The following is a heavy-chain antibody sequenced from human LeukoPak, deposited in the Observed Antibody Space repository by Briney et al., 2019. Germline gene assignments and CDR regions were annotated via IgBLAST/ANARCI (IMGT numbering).Heavy chain of an antibody. D-gene: IGHD1-26*01. J-gene: IGHJ5*02. CDR3: ARDINGMGGSYWTRPRRFDP. CDR2: TYYRSKWYN. Sequence: SQTLSLTCAISGDSVSSNSAAWNWIRQSPSRGLEWLGRTYYRSKWYNDYAVSVKSRITINPDTSKNQFSLQLNSVTPEDTAVYYCARDINGMGGSYWTRPRRFDPWGQGTLVTVSS. CDR1: GDSVSSNSAA. V-gene: IGHV6-1*01.